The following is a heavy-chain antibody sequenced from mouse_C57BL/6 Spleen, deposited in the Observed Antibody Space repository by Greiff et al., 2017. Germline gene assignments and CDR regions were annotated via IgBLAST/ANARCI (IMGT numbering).Heavy chain of an antibody. CDR2: IDPENGDT. V-gene: IGHV14-4*01. J-gene: IGHJ4*01. D-gene: IGHD1-1*01. CDR3: TTITTNRVYAMDY. CDR1: GFNIKDDY. Sequence: EVQLQQSGAELVRPGASVKLSCTASGFNIKDDYMHWVKQRPEQGLEWIGWIDPENGDTEDASKFQGKATITADTSSNTAYLQLSSLTSEDTAVYYCTTITTNRVYAMDYWGQGTSVTVSS.